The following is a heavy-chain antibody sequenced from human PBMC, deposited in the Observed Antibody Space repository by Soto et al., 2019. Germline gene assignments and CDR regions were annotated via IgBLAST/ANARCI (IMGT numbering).Heavy chain of an antibody. Sequence: SETLSLTCAVYGGSFSGYYWSWIRQPPGKGLEWIGEINHSGSTNYNPSLKSRVTISVDTSKNQFSLKLSSVTAADTAVYYCARVAGTAMAVNYMDVWGKGTTVTVSS. J-gene: IGHJ6*03. CDR1: GGSFSGYY. CDR3: ARVAGTAMAVNYMDV. D-gene: IGHD5-18*01. CDR2: INHSGST. V-gene: IGHV4-34*01.